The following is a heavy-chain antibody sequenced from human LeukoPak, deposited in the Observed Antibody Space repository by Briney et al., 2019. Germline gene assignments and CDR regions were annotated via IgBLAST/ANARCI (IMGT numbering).Heavy chain of an antibody. V-gene: IGHV1-69*04. J-gene: IGHJ3*02. D-gene: IGHD5-12*01. CDR1: GGTFSSYA. CDR3: ARDRGGVDIVATTFENAFDI. Sequence: GASVKVSCKASGGTFSSYAISWVRQAPGQGLEWMGRIIPILGIANYAQKFQGRVTITADKSTSTAYMELSSLRSEDTAVYYCARDRGGVDIVATTFENAFDIWGQGTMVTVSS. CDR2: IIPILGIA.